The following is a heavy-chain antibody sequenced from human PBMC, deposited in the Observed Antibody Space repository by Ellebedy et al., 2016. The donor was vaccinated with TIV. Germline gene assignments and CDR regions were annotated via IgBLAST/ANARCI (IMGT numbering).Heavy chain of an antibody. D-gene: IGHD3-10*01. V-gene: IGHV3-23*01. J-gene: IGHJ4*02. CDR1: GFTFSSCA. CDR3: AKVVLDYYDSRSFRYYFDY. Sequence: GESLKISCAASGFTFSSCAMSWVRQAPGKGLEWVSAISGSGGSTSYADSVQGRSIISRDNSKNTLYLQMNSLRAEDTAVYYCAKVVLDYYDSRSFRYYFDYWGQGTLVAVSS. CDR2: ISGSGGST.